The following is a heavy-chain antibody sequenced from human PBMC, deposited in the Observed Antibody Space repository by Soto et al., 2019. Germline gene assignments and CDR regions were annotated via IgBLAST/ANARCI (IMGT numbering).Heavy chain of an antibody. CDR3: ARDMANFGSGWFDP. CDR2: ISAYNGNT. D-gene: IGHD5-12*01. V-gene: IGHV1-18*01. J-gene: IGHJ5*02. Sequence: ASMRFSCKASGYAFTSYGISWVRQAPGQGLEWMGWISAYNGNTNYAQKLQRRVTMTTDTSTSTAYMELRSLRSADTAVYYCARDMANFGSGWFDPWGQGTLVTVSS. CDR1: GYAFTSYG.